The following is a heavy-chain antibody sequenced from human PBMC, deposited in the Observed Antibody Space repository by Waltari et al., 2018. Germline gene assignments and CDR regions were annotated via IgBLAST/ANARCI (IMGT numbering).Heavy chain of an antibody. CDR2: INHSGRS. V-gene: IGHV4-34*01. J-gene: IGHJ4*02. Sequence: VQLQQWGAGLLKPSATLSLPCAVHRQSFSGYYWSWLRPTPGKGLEWIGDINHSGRSNYNPSVKRRVTILVDTSKTEFALKLSAVTAAGTAGYYCASRVVAKNSPNDYWGQGTLVTVSS. D-gene: IGHD2-15*01. CDR3: ASRVVAKNSPNDY. CDR1: RQSFSGYY.